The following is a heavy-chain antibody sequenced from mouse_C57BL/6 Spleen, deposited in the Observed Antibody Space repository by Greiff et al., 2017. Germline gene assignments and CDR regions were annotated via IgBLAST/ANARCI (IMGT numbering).Heavy chain of an antibody. CDR3: ARRGGEEFAY. Sequence: VQLQQSGAELARPGASVKLSCKASGYTFTSYGISWVKQRTGQGLEWIGEIYPRSGNTYYNEKFKGKATLTADKSSSTAYMELRSLTSEDSAVYFCARRGGEEFAYWGQGTLVTVSA. V-gene: IGHV1-81*01. CDR1: GYTFTSYG. D-gene: IGHD1-1*02. CDR2: IYPRSGNT. J-gene: IGHJ3*01.